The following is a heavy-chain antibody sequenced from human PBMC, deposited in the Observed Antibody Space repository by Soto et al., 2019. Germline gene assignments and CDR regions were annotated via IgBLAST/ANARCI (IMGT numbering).Heavy chain of an antibody. D-gene: IGHD2-2*01. CDR1: GFTFSSYS. CDR2: IVSSSSYI. Sequence: GGSLRLSCAASGFTFSSYSMNWVRQAPGKGLEWVSSIVSSSSYIYYADSVKGRFTISRDNAKNSLYLQMNSLRAEDTAVYYCARDSYCSSTSCYADAFDIWGQGTMVTVSS. CDR3: ARDSYCSSTSCYADAFDI. J-gene: IGHJ3*02. V-gene: IGHV3-21*01.